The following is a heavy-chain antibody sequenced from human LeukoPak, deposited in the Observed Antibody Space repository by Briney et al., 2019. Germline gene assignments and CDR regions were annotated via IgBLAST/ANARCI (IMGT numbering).Heavy chain of an antibody. CDR1: GFTFNKYG. CDR3: AKDRDPYSSGTWDS. V-gene: IGHV3-30*18. J-gene: IGHJ1*01. D-gene: IGHD3-22*01. Sequence: GRSLRLSCIASGFTFNKYGMHWVRQAPGKGLEWVAVRSDDGSAQHYADSVRGRFTISRDNSRNTLSLQMNSLRPEDTAMYFCAKDRDPYSSGTWDSWGQGTLVIVSS. CDR2: RSDDGSAQ.